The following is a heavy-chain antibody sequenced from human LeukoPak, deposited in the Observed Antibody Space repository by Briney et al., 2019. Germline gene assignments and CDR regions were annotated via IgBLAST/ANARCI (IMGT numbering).Heavy chain of an antibody. CDR1: GGTLNSFY. Sequence: PSETLSLTCSVSGGTLNSFYWSWIRQPPGKGLEYIGYVYYTGKTNYNPSFKSRVTLSADTSKNQFSLKLSSVTVADTAVYYCARWNAVITSLGHWGQGILVAVSS. CDR3: ARWNAVITSLGH. CDR2: VYYTGKT. J-gene: IGHJ4*02. V-gene: IGHV4-59*08. D-gene: IGHD3-16*01.